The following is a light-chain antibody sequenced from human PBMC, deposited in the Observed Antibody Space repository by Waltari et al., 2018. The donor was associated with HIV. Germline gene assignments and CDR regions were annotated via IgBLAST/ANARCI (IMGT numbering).Light chain of an antibody. CDR1: RTILYSSDNRNY. CDR3: QQYFRIPPT. Sequence: INCTSSRTILYSSDNRNYLAWYQQKPRQPPKLLISWASTRESGVPDRFSGSGSGTDFTLTITRLQAEDVALYHCQQYFRIPPTFGGGTKVEIK. J-gene: IGKJ4*01. V-gene: IGKV4-1*01. CDR2: WAS.